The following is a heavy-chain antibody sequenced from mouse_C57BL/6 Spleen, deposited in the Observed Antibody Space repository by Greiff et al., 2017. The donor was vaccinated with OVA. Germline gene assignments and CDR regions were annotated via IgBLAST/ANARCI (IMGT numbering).Heavy chain of an antibody. CDR2: IDPSDSYT. CDR1: GYTFTSYW. J-gene: IGHJ3*01. CDR3: ARGEPWFAY. Sequence: QVQLQQPGAELVMPGASVKLSCKASGYTFTSYWMHWVKQRPGQGLEWIGEIDPSDSYTNYNQKFKGKSTLTVDKSSSTAYMQLSSLTSEDSAVCYCARGEPWFAYWGQGTLVTVSA. V-gene: IGHV1-69*01.